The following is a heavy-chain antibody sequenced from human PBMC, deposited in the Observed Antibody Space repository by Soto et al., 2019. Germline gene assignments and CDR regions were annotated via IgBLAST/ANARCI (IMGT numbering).Heavy chain of an antibody. CDR1: GFTFSSYG. J-gene: IGHJ6*02. CDR2: ISYDGSNK. Sequence: QVQLVESGGGVVQPGRSLRLSCAASGFTFSSYGMHWVRQAPGKGLEWVAVISYDGSNKYYADSVKGRFTISRDNSKNTLYLQMSSLRAEDTAVYYCAKDSSLDSSRYYYYYGMDVWGQGTTVTVSS. CDR3: AKDSSLDSSRYYYYYGMDV. V-gene: IGHV3-30*18. D-gene: IGHD6-13*01.